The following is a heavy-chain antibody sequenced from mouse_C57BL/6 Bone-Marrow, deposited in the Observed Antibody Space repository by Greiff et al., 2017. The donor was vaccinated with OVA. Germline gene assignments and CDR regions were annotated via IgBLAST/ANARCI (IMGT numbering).Heavy chain of an antibody. V-gene: IGHV5-4*01. CDR1: GFTFSSYA. CDR3: AREGGITPNFDY. D-gene: IGHD1-1*01. Sequence: EVQRVESGGGLVKPGGSLKLSCAASGFTFSSYAMSWVRQTPEKRLEWVATISDGGSYTYYPDKVKGRFTISRDNAKNNLYLQISHLKSEDTAMNYCAREGGITPNFDYWGQGTTLTVSS. J-gene: IGHJ2*01. CDR2: ISDGGSYT.